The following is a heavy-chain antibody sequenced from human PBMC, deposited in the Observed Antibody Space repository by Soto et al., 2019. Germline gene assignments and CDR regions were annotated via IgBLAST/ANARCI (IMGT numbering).Heavy chain of an antibody. D-gene: IGHD5-18*01. CDR2: ISSSSSYI. Sequence: GGSLRLSCAASGFTFSSYSMYWVRQAPGKGLEWVSSISSSSSYIYYADSVKGRFTISRDNAKNSLYLQMNSLRAEDTAVYYCARDLSPDTAMAFDYWGQGTLVTVSS. J-gene: IGHJ4*02. CDR3: ARDLSPDTAMAFDY. V-gene: IGHV3-21*01. CDR1: GFTFSSYS.